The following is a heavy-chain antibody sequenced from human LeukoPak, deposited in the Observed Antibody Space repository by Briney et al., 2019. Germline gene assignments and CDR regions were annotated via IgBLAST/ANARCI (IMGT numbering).Heavy chain of an antibody. V-gene: IGHV1-8*01. CDR3: AGSIAVAATDY. D-gene: IGHD6-19*01. CDR1: GYTFTSYD. J-gene: IGHJ4*02. Sequence: GASVNVSCKASGYTFTSYDINWVRQATGHGIEWMGWMNPSSGNTGYAQKFQGRVTMTRNTSISTAYMELSRLRSEDTAVYYCAGSIAVAATDYWGQGTLVTVSS. CDR2: MNPSSGNT.